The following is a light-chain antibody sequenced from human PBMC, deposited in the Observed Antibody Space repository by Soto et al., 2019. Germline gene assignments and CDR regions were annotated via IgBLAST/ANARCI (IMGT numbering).Light chain of an antibody. CDR2: GAS. Sequence: EIVLTQSPGTLSLSPGERATLFCRASQSLTSDYLAWYQQKPGQTPRLLIHGASSRATGITDRFSGSGSGTDFTLTISRLEPEDSAVYYCQQSGRPFGQGTKVDIK. CDR3: QQSGRP. J-gene: IGKJ1*01. V-gene: IGKV3-20*01. CDR1: QSLTSDY.